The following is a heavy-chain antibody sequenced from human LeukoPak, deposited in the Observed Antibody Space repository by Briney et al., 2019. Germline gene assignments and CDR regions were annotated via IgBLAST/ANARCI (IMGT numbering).Heavy chain of an antibody. Sequence: ASVKVSCKASGYIFTNYYMHWVRQAPGQGLEWLGLISPTGSSTNYAQKFRGRVTMTRDTSTTTVYMELSSLRSEDTAVYYCARAYSFGEGSPGFPGYWGQGTLVTVSS. V-gene: IGHV1-46*01. D-gene: IGHD2-21*01. CDR3: ARAYSFGEGSPGFPGY. CDR2: ISPTGSST. CDR1: GYIFTNYY. J-gene: IGHJ4*02.